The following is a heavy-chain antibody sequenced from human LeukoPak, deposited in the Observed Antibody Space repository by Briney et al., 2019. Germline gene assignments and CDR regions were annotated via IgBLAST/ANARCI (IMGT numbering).Heavy chain of an antibody. J-gene: IGHJ4*02. D-gene: IGHD5/OR15-5a*01. CDR1: GYTFTSYY. CDR2: INPSGGST. CDR3: ARENVKGWWGVSRGEYYFDY. V-gene: IGHV1-46*01. Sequence: ASVKVSCKASGYTFTSYYMHWVRQAPGQGLEWMGIINPSGGSTSYAQKFQGRVTMTRDTSTSTVYMELSSLRSEDTAVYYCARENVKGWWGVSRGEYYFDYWGQGTLVTVSS.